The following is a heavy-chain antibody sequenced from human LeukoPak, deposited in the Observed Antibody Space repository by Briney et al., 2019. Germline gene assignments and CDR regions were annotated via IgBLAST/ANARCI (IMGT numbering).Heavy chain of an antibody. J-gene: IGHJ3*02. CDR1: GLTFSGYS. CDR3: ARVASPGGGYDDNAFDI. V-gene: IGHV3-21*01. D-gene: IGHD5-12*01. Sequence: GGSLRLSCAASGLTFSGYSMNWVRQAPGKGLEWVSSITSSSSYIYYADSVKGRFTISRDNAKNSLYLQMNSLRAEDTAVYYCARVASPGGGYDDNAFDIWGQGTTVTVSS. CDR2: ITSSSSYI.